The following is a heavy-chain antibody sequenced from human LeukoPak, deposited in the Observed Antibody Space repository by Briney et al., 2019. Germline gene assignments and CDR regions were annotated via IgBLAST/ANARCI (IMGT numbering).Heavy chain of an antibody. V-gene: IGHV3-11*01. J-gene: IGHJ6*03. D-gene: IGHD3-9*01. CDR2: ISSSGSTI. CDR1: GFTFSDYY. CDR3: ARAQTGYYPYYYYYMDV. Sequence: KSGGSLRLSCAASGFTFSDYYMSWIRQAPGKGLEWVSYISSSGSTIYYADSVKGRFTISRDNAKNSLYLQMNSLRAEDTAVYYCARAQTGYYPYYYYYMDVWGKGTTVTISS.